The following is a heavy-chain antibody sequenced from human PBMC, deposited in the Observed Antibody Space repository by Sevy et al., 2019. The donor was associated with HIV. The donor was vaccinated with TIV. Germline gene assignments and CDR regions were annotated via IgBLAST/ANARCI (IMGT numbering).Heavy chain of an antibody. CDR2: INESGII. V-gene: IGHV4-34*01. CDR3: ARSPPVVVVPGAPSWFDP. J-gene: IGHJ5*02. CDR1: DGSFSGYY. D-gene: IGHD2-2*01. Sequence: SETLSLTCAVHDGSFSGYYWNWIRQLPGKGLEWIGEINESGIIYYNPSLKSRVTISVDTSKKQFSLKLNSRTAADTAVYFCARSPPVVVVPGAPSWFDPWGQGTLVTVSS.